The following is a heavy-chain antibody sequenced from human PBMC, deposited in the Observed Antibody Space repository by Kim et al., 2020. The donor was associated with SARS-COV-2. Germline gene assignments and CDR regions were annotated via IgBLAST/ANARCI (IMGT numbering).Heavy chain of an antibody. V-gene: IGHV3-33*01. D-gene: IGHD3-10*01. Sequence: GGSLRLSCAASGFTFSSYGMHWVRQAPGKGLEWVAVIWYDGSNKYYADSVKGRFTISRDNSKNTLYLQMNSLRAEDTAVYYCARDFAMVRGVQDDYWGQGTLVTVSS. CDR2: IWYDGSNK. CDR3: ARDFAMVRGVQDDY. J-gene: IGHJ4*02. CDR1: GFTFSSYG.